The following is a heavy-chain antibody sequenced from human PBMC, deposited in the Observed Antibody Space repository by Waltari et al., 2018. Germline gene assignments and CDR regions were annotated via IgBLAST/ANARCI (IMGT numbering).Heavy chain of an antibody. CDR2: FDPEDGET. Sequence: QVQLVQSGAEVKKPGASVKVSCTVSGYTPTESYMHWVRQAPGKGLEWMGGFDPEDGETIYAQKFHGRVTMTEDTSTDTAYMELSSLRSEDTAVYYCATIAWDWGNAFDIWGQGTMVTVSS. CDR1: GYTPTESY. D-gene: IGHD7-27*01. V-gene: IGHV1-24*01. J-gene: IGHJ3*02. CDR3: ATIAWDWGNAFDI.